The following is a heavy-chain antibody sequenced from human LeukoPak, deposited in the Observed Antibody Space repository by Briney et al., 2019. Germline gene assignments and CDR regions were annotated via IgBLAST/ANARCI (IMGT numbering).Heavy chain of an antibody. CDR2: INHSGIT. Sequence: PETLSLTCTVSSYSIRSDYYWGWIRQTPGKGLEWIASINHSGITYYNPSLKSRVTISVDMSKNQFSLKLTSVTAADTAVYYCGRDRPSGYYDYWGQGILVTVSS. CDR3: GRDRPSGYYDY. CDR1: SYSIRSDYY. D-gene: IGHD3-22*01. V-gene: IGHV4-38-2*02. J-gene: IGHJ4*02.